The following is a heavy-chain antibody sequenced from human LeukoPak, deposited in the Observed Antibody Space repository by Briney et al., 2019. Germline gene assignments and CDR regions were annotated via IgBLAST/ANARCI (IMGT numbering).Heavy chain of an antibody. J-gene: IGHJ4*02. CDR2: ISGTGGGT. V-gene: IGHV3-23*01. CDR1: GFTFSTYA. D-gene: IGHD3-22*01. CDR3: ASPPSDYYDSSGYYSPPFDY. Sequence: GGSLRLSCAASGFTFSTYAMSWVRQVPAKGLEWVSSISGTGGGTYYADSVKGRFTISRDNSKNTLYLQMNSLRAEDTAVYYCASPPSDYYDSSGYYSPPFDYWGQGTLVTVSS.